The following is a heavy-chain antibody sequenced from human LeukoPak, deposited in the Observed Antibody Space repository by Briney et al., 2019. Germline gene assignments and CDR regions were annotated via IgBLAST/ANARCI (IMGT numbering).Heavy chain of an antibody. CDR3: AGRDGIFVD. D-gene: IGHD5-24*01. J-gene: IGHJ1*01. V-gene: IGHV3-21*01. Sequence: VGSLTLPCAASGFTSRSYSMNWVRQAPGKGLEWVSSISSSSSYIYYADSVKGRFTISRDNAKNSLYLQMNSLRAEDTAVYYCAGRDGIFVDWGKSTPGTVSS. CDR2: ISSSSSYI. CDR1: GFTSRSYS.